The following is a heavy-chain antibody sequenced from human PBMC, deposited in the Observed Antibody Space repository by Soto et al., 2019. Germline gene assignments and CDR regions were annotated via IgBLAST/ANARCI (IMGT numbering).Heavy chain of an antibody. CDR1: GGSISSGGYY. D-gene: IGHD3-22*01. CDR2: IYYSGST. CDR3: ARDLDSSGLFDY. Sequence: QVQLQESGPGLVKPSQILSLTCTDSGGSISSGGYYWSCIRQHPGKGLEWIGYIYYSGSTYYNPSVKSRVTISVDTSKNQFSLKLSSVTAADTAVYYCARDLDSSGLFDYWGQGTLVTVSS. V-gene: IGHV4-31*03. J-gene: IGHJ4*02.